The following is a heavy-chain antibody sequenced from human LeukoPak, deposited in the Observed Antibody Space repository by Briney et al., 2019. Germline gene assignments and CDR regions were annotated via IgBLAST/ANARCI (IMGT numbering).Heavy chain of an antibody. CDR1: GFTFSSYS. CDR2: ISSSSSYI. D-gene: IGHD6-13*01. J-gene: IGHJ4*02. CDR3: ARDLGIAAAKSDY. Sequence: GGSLRLSCAASGFTFSSYSMNWVRQAPGKGLEWVSSISSSSSYIYYADSVKGRFTISRDNAKNSLYLHMNSLGAEDTAVYYCARDLGIAAAKSDYWGQGTLVTVSS. V-gene: IGHV3-21*01.